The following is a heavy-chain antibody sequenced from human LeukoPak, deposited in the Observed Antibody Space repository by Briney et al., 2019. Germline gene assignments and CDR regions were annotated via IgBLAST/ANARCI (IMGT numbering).Heavy chain of an antibody. Sequence: PSETLSLTCTVSGDSISGNYWTWIRQPPGKGLEWIGYIYYSGSTNYNPSLKSRVTISVDTSMNQFSLKLSSVTAADTAVYYCARTNLYYYYGMDVWGQGTTVTVSS. CDR2: IYYSGST. CDR3: ARTNLYYYYGMDV. J-gene: IGHJ6*02. V-gene: IGHV4-59*01. D-gene: IGHD1-14*01. CDR1: GDSISGNY.